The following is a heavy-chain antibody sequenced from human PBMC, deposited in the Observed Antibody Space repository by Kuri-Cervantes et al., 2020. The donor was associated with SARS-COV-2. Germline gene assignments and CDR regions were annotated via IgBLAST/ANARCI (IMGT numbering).Heavy chain of an antibody. CDR2: INHSGST. V-gene: IGHV4-34*01. Sequence: SETLSLTCAVYGGSFSGYYWSWIRQPPGKGLEWIGEINHSGSTNYNPSLKSRVTISVDTSKNQFSLKLSSVTAADTAVYYCARHDAPYFEIDYWGQGTLVTVSS. J-gene: IGHJ4*02. CDR1: GGSFSGYY. D-gene: IGHD3-9*01. CDR3: ARHDAPYFEIDY.